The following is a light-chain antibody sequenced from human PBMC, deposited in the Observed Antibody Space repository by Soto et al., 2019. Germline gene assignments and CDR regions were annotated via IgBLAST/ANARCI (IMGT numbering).Light chain of an antibody. CDR3: SSYTSISTYV. CDR1: SSDVGGFNY. CDR2: EVS. V-gene: IGLV2-14*01. Sequence: QSGLSQPASVSGSPGQSITISCTATSSDVGGFNYVSWVQQHPGKAPKLMIYEVSNRPSGVSNRFSGSKSGNTASLTIFGLQAEDEADYYCSSYTSISTYVFGTGTKVTVL. J-gene: IGLJ1*01.